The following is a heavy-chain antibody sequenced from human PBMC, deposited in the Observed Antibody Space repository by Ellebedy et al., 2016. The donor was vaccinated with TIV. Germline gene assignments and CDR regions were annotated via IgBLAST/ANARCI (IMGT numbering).Heavy chain of an antibody. D-gene: IGHD3-22*01. Sequence: SETLSLXXAVSGGSISSGGYYWSWIRQPAGKGLEWIRHIHTSGSTNYNPSLKSRVTMSVDTSKNQFSLKLSSVTAADTAVYYCARAMGYYDSSGYSVCFDYWGQGTLVTVSS. CDR2: IHTSGST. V-gene: IGHV4-61*09. CDR1: GGSISSGGYY. CDR3: ARAMGYYDSSGYSVCFDY. J-gene: IGHJ4*02.